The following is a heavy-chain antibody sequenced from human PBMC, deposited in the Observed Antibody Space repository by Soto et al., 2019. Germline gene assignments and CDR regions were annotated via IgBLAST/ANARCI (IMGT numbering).Heavy chain of an antibody. CDR3: SRPHGGSSGWDNWFDP. J-gene: IGHJ5*02. Sequence: PSETLSLTCAVSGGSISSGGYSWSWIRQPPGKGLEWIGYIYHSGSTYYNPSLKSRVTISVDRSKNQLSLKLSSVTAADTAVYYCSRPHGGSSGWDNWFDPWGQGTPVTVSS. V-gene: IGHV4-30-2*01. D-gene: IGHD6-25*01. CDR2: IYHSGST. CDR1: GGSISSGGYS.